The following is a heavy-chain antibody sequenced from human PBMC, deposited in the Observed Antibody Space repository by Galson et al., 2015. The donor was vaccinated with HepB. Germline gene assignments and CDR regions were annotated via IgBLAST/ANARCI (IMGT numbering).Heavy chain of an antibody. CDR3: ARRYYYDTSGYYAFDY. D-gene: IGHD3-22*01. V-gene: IGHV1-46*01. Sequence: SVKVSCKASGYTFTSYYMHWVRQAPGQGLEWMGIINPSGGSFYAQKFQGRVTMTRDTPTSTVYMELSRLRSEDTAVYFCARRYYYDTSGYYAFDYWGQGTLVTVSS. CDR1: GYTFTSYY. J-gene: IGHJ4*02. CDR2: INPSGGS.